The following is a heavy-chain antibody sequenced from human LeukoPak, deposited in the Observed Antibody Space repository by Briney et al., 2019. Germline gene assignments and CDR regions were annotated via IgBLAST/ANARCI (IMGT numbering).Heavy chain of an antibody. D-gene: IGHD6-13*01. Sequence: ASVKVSCKASGYTFTGYYMHWVRQAPGQGLEWMGWINPNSGGTNYAQKFQGRVTMTEDTSRDTAYMELSSLRSEDTAVYYCATERYSSSWYWFDPWGQGTLVTVSS. CDR1: GYTFTGYY. V-gene: IGHV1-2*02. J-gene: IGHJ5*02. CDR2: INPNSGGT. CDR3: ATERYSSSWYWFDP.